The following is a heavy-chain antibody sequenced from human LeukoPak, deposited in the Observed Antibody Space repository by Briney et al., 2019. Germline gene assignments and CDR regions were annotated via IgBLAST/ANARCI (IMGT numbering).Heavy chain of an antibody. CDR1: GGSFSGYY. D-gene: IGHD5-18*01. J-gene: IGHJ4*02. CDR2: ISGSGGST. CDR3: AKDIGYSYGTIFDY. Sequence: ETLSLTCAVYGGSFSGYYWSWIRQPPGKGLEWVSAISGSGGSTYYADSVKGRFTISRDNSKNTLYLQMNSLRAEDTAVYYCAKDIGYSYGTIFDYWGQGTLVTVSS. V-gene: IGHV3-23*01.